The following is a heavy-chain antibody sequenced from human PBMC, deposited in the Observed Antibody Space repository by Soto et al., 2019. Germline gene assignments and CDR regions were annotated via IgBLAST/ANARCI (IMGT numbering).Heavy chain of an antibody. CDR3: AKDQLLSSSSYYYYYGMDV. CDR2: ISWDGGST. Sequence: PGGSLRLSCAASGFTFDDYAMHWVRQAPGKGLEWVSLISWDGGSTYYADSVKGRFTISRDNSKNSLYLQMNSLRAEDTALYYCAKDQLLSSSSYYYYYGMDVWGQGTTVTVSS. V-gene: IGHV3-43D*04. J-gene: IGHJ6*02. D-gene: IGHD2-21*02. CDR1: GFTFDDYA.